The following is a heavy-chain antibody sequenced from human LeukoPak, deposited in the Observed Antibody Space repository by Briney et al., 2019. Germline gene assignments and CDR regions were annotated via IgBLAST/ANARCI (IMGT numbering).Heavy chain of an antibody. CDR1: GGSISSYY. D-gene: IGHD2-21*02. J-gene: IGHJ6*03. CDR3: ARASPRGDHMDV. CDR2: IYYRGST. V-gene: IGHV4-59*01. Sequence: SETLSLTCTVPGGSISSYYWSWIRQPPGKGLECIGYIYYRGSTNYNPSLKSRVTMSVDRSKNQFSLKLRSVTAADTAVYYCARASPRGDHMDVWGKGTTVTVSS.